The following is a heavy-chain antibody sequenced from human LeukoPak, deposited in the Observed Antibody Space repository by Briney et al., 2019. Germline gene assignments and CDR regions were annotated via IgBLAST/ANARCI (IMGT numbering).Heavy chain of an antibody. CDR1: GFTFSSYA. CDR2: ISGSGGST. Sequence: GGSLRLSCAASGFTFSSYAMSWVRQAPGKGLEWVSAISGSGGSTYYADSVKGRFTISRDNSKNTLYLQMNSLRAEDTAVYYCAKKDYDFWNGYYAPYYYYMDVWGKGTTVTVSS. D-gene: IGHD3-3*01. J-gene: IGHJ6*03. V-gene: IGHV3-23*01. CDR3: AKKDYDFWNGYYAPYYYYMDV.